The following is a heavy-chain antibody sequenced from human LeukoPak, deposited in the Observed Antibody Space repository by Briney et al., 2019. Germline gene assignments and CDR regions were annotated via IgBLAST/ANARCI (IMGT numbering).Heavy chain of an antibody. D-gene: IGHD2-15*01. J-gene: IGHJ4*02. CDR1: GGSISSSSYY. CDR2: IYYSGST. V-gene: IGHV4-39*01. CDR3: ARRHCSGGSCYSDFDC. Sequence: SETLSLTCTVSGGSISSSSYYWGWIRQPPGKGLEWIGSIYYSGSTYYNPSLKSRVTISVDTSKNQFSLKLCSVTAADTAVYYCARRHCSGGSCYSDFDCWGQGTLVTVSS.